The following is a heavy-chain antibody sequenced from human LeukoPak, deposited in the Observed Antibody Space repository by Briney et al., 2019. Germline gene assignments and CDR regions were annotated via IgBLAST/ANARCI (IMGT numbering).Heavy chain of an antibody. V-gene: IGHV4-39*07. D-gene: IGHD2/OR15-2a*01. Sequence: SETLSLTCTVSGGSISSSSHYWGWIRQPPGKGLEWIGSIYYSGSTYYNPSLKSRVTISVDTSKNQFSLELSSVTAADTAVYYCARASPPTTSLDYWGQGTLVTVSS. CDR3: ARASPPTTSLDY. CDR2: IYYSGST. J-gene: IGHJ4*02. CDR1: GGSISSSSHY.